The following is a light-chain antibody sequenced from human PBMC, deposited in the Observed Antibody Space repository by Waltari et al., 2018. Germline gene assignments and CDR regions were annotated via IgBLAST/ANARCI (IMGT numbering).Light chain of an antibody. CDR1: QSLTKRY. CDR2: GAS. CDR3: QQYGSSILYT. V-gene: IGKV3-20*01. J-gene: IGKJ2*01. Sequence: VLTQSPGTLSLSPGERVTLSCRASQSLTKRYLAWYQQKPGQAPRLLFYGASSRAAGIPDRFSGSGSGTDFTLTISRLEPEDFAVYYCQQYGSSILYTFGQGTKLEIK.